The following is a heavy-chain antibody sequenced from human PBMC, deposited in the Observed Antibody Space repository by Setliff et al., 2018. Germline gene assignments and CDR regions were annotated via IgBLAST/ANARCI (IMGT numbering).Heavy chain of an antibody. CDR3: ARAITSKYYFEY. Sequence: SETLSLTCTVSGGPISSGGYYWSWIRRHPGKGLEWIGYIYYSGSTYYNPSLKSRLTISVDTSKTQFSLRLSSVTAADTAVYYCARAITSKYYFEYWGQGTLVTVS. J-gene: IGHJ4*02. CDR2: IYYSGST. V-gene: IGHV4-31*03. CDR1: GGPISSGGYY. D-gene: IGHD3-16*01.